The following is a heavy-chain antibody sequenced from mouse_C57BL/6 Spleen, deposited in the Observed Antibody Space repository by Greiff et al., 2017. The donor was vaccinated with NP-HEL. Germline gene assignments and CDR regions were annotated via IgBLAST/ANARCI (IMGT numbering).Heavy chain of an antibody. J-gene: IGHJ3*01. V-gene: IGHV5-6*01. Sequence: DVQLVESGGDLVKPGGSLKLSCAASGFTFSSYGMSWVRQTPDKRLEWVATISSGGSYTYYPDSVKGRFTISRDNAKNTLYLQMSSLKSEDTAMYYCARHNNDGYYVKFAYWGQGTLVTVSA. CDR2: ISSGGSYT. D-gene: IGHD2-3*01. CDR3: ARHNNDGYYVKFAY. CDR1: GFTFSSYG.